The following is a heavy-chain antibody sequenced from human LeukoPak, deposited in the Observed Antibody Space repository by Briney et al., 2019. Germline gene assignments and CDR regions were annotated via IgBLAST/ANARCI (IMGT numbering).Heavy chain of an antibody. CDR3: ARDIGPYNSTTYYDAFDI. V-gene: IGHV3-9*01. Sequence: PGGSLRLSCAASGFTFDDYAMHWVRQAPGKGLEWVSGISWNSGSIGYADSVKGRFTISRDNAKNSLYLQMNSLRAEDTAVYFCARDIGPYNSTTYYDAFDIWGQGTMVTVSS. D-gene: IGHD2/OR15-2a*01. CDR2: ISWNSGSI. CDR1: GFTFDDYA. J-gene: IGHJ3*02.